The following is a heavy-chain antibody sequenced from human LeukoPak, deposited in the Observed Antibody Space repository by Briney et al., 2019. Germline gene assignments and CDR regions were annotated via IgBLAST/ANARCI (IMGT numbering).Heavy chain of an antibody. J-gene: IGHJ4*02. D-gene: IGHD1-26*01. CDR1: GFTFGDYA. CDR2: IRSKAYGGTT. V-gene: IGHV3-49*04. Sequence: GGSLRLSCTASGFTFGDYAMSWVRQAPGKGLEWVGFIRSKAYGGTTEYAASVKGRFTISRDDSKSIAYPQMNSLKTEDTAVYYCTTGGSYLDFDYWGQGTLVTVSS. CDR3: TTGGSYLDFDY.